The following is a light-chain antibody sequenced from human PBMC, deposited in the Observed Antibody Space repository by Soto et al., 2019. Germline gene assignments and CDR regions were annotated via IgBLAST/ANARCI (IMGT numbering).Light chain of an antibody. CDR2: GAS. CDR1: QSVSSN. V-gene: IGKV3-20*01. J-gene: IGKJ1*01. CDR3: QQYGSSSGP. Sequence: LVEGPSYSYRASQSVSSNLAWYQQKPGQAPRLLIYGASSRATGIPDRFSGSGSGTDFTLTISRLEPEDFAVYYCQQYGSSSGPFGQGTKV.